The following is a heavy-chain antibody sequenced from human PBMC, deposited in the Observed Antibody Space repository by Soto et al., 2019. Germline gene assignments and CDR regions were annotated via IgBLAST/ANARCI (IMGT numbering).Heavy chain of an antibody. Sequence: QVQLVESGGGVVQPGRSLRLSCAASGFTFSSYAMHWVRQAPGKGLEWVAVISYDGSNKYYADSVKGRFTISRDNSKNTLYLQMNSLRAEDTAVYYCARVDSSGPIGGYYYGMDVWGQGTTVTVSS. D-gene: IGHD3-22*01. CDR1: GFTFSSYA. CDR3: ARVDSSGPIGGYYYGMDV. V-gene: IGHV3-30-3*01. J-gene: IGHJ6*02. CDR2: ISYDGSNK.